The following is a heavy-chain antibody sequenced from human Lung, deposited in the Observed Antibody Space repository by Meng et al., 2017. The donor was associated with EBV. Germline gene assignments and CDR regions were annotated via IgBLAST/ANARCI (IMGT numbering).Heavy chain of an antibody. CDR1: GGSISSSNW. V-gene: IGHV4-4*02. D-gene: IGHD4-17*01. J-gene: IGHJ2*01. CDR3: ARDHGDYVTSDRYFDL. Sequence: QVVPQESGPGVGKPSGTLSLTCACSGGSISSSNWWSWVRQPPGKGLEWIGEIYHSGSTNYNPSLKSRVTISVDKSKNQFSLKLSSVTAADTAVYYCARDHGDYVTSDRYFDLWGRGTLVTVSS. CDR2: IYHSGST.